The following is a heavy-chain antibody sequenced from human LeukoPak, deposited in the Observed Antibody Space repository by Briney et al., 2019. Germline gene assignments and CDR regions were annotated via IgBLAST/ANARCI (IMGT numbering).Heavy chain of an antibody. CDR3: ARDREWTSVWPRRNYYYMDV. D-gene: IGHD6-19*01. V-gene: IGHV4-4*07. CDR2: IYTSGST. CDR1: GGSISSYF. Sequence: SETLSLTCTVSGGSISSYFWTWIRQPAGKGLEWIGHIYTSGSTNFNPSLKSRVTMSVDTSKNQFSLKLTSVTAADTAVYYCARDREWTSVWPRRNYYYMDVWGKGTTVTISS. J-gene: IGHJ6*03.